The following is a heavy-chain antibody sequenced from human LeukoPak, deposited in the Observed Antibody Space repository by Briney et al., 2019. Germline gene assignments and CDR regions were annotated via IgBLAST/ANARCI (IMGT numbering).Heavy chain of an antibody. CDR3: AKSGAVRFDY. J-gene: IGHJ4*02. D-gene: IGHD3-16*01. CDR2: ISGRDGST. V-gene: IGHV3-23*01. Sequence: PGRSLRLSCVASGFTFSSYAMSWVRQAPGKGLEWVSSISGRDGSTYYADSVKGRFTISRDNSKNTLYLQMNSLRAEDTAVYYCAKSGAVRFDYWGQGTPVTVSS. CDR1: GFTFSSYA.